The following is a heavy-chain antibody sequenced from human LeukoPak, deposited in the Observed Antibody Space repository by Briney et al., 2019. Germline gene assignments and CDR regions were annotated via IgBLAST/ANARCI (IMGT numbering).Heavy chain of an antibody. D-gene: IGHD5-18*01. J-gene: IGHJ4*02. CDR1: GFTFSSYA. CDR2: INHSGST. CDR3: ARVGDTAMAPSAW. Sequence: LRLSCAASGFTFSSYAMSWIRQPPGKGLEWIGEINHSGSTNYNPSLKSRVTISVDTSKNQFSLRLSSMTAADTAVYYCARVGDTAMAPSAWWGQGTLVTVSS. V-gene: IGHV4-34*01.